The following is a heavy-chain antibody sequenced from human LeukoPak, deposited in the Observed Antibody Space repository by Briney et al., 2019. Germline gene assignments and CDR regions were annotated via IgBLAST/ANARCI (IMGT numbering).Heavy chain of an antibody. D-gene: IGHD3-22*01. Sequence: SQTLSLTCTVSGGSISSGGYYWSWIRQHPGKGLEWIGYIYYSGSTHYNPSLKSRVTISVDTSKNQFSLKLSSVTAADTAVYYCASTYYYDSSGYYQTFDYWGQGTLVTVSS. J-gene: IGHJ4*02. CDR1: GGSISSGGYY. CDR3: ASTYYYDSSGYYQTFDY. V-gene: IGHV4-31*03. CDR2: IYYSGST.